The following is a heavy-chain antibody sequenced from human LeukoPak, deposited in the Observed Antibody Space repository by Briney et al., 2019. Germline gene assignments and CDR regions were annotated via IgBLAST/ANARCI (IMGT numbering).Heavy chain of an antibody. Sequence: ASVKVSCKASGYIFTSYYMHWVRQAPGQGLEWMGWINPNSGGTNYAQKFQGRVTMTRDTSISTAYMELSRLRSDDTAVYYCARVSSSWYIFDYWGQGTLVTVSS. J-gene: IGHJ4*02. CDR3: ARVSSSWYIFDY. D-gene: IGHD6-13*01. V-gene: IGHV1-2*02. CDR2: INPNSGGT. CDR1: GYIFTSYY.